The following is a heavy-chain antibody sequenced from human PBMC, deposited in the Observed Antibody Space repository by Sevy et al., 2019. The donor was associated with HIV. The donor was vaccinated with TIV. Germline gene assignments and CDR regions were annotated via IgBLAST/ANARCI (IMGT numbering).Heavy chain of an antibody. Sequence: SETLSLTCTVSGGSISSYYWSWIRQPPGKGLEWIGYIYYSGSTNYNPSLKSRVTISVETSKNQFSLKLSSVTAADTAVYYCAREWNRKDAFDIWGQGTMVTVSS. CDR3: AREWNRKDAFDI. V-gene: IGHV4-59*01. CDR1: GGSISSYY. J-gene: IGHJ3*02. CDR2: IYYSGST. D-gene: IGHD1-1*01.